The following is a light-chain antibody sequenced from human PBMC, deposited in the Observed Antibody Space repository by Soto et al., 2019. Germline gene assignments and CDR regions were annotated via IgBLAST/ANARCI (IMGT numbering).Light chain of an antibody. CDR3: QQTYSTFVS. Sequence: EIVITQSPATLSVSPGERVTLSCRASQSVNSNLAWYLQEPGRAPRLLIYGASTREPGIPARFSGSGSGTEFTLTISSLQPEDFGTYYCQQTYSTFVSFGGGTQVDIK. CDR2: GAS. J-gene: IGKJ4*01. V-gene: IGKV3-15*01. CDR1: QSVNSN.